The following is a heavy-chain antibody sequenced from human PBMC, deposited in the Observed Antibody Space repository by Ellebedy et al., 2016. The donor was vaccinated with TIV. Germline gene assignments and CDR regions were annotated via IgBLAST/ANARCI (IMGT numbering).Heavy chain of an antibody. CDR1: RYTSTSYD. CDR2: MNPNSGNT. CDR3: ARVFATGVRHLPW. Sequence: ASVKVSXKASRYTSTSYDINWVRQATGQGPEWMGWMNPNSGNTGYAQKFQGRISMTRNTSISTAYMELSSLRSEDTAVYYCARVFATGVRHLPWWGQGTLVTVSS. D-gene: IGHD4-23*01. J-gene: IGHJ4*02. V-gene: IGHV1-8*01.